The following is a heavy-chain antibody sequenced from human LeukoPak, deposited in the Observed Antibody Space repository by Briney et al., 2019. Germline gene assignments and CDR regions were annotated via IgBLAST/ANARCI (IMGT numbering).Heavy chain of an antibody. CDR1: GYSISSGYF. CDR2: IHHDGIT. J-gene: IGHJ5*02. CDR3: ARAPSGAAADT. Sequence: SETLSLTCSISGYSISSGYFWGWIRQPPGKGLEWIGNIHHDGITYYNPSLKSRVTISLDPSKNQFSLKLTSVTAADTAVYYCARAPSGAAADTWGQGTLVTVSS. D-gene: IGHD6-13*01. V-gene: IGHV4-38-2*02.